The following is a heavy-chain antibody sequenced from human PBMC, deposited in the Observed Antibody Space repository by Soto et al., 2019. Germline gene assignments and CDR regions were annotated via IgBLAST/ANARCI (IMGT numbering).Heavy chain of an antibody. J-gene: IGHJ4*01. V-gene: IGHV4-4*02. D-gene: IGHD3-10*01. CDR2: IHHSGSN. Sequence: QVQLQESGPGLVKPSGTLSLTCAVSGGSISSSNWWSWVRQTPGKGLEGIGEIHHSGSNNYNSALETQITSSGDNAKNQGTLKLSSVPAAAPAMCYCEGRYYYGSGIYYWGQGTLVTGSP. CDR1: GGSISSSNW. CDR3: EGRYYYGSGIYY.